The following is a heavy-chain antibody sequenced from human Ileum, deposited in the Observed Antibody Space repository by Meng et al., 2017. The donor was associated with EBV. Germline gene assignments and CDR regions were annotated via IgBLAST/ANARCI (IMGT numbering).Heavy chain of an antibody. V-gene: IGHV4-4*02. CDR2: IYHSGST. J-gene: IGHJ4*02. Sequence: QVRLTGSGPGPVKPSGTLALTGAASGGSLSRSNWWSWVRQPPGKGLEWIGEIYHSGSTNYNPSLKSRVTISVDKSKNQFSLKLSSVTAADTAVYYCARDFGPHQLWYWGQGTLVTVSS. D-gene: IGHD3-10*01. CDR1: GGSLSRSNW. CDR3: ARDFGPHQLWY.